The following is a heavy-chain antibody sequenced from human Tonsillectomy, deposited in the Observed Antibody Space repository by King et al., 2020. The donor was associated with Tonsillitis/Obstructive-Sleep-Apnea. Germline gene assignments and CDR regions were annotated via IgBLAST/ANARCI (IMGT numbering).Heavy chain of an antibody. V-gene: IGHV3-30*04. CDR3: ARAANDDFWSGPYYLDV. D-gene: IGHD3-3*01. J-gene: IGHJ6*03. CDR1: GFTFSNYT. CDR2: ISYDGSNK. Sequence: VQLVESGGGVVQPGRSLRLSCAASGFTFSNYTIHWVRQAPGKGPEWVAVISYDGSNKYYADSVKGRFTISRDNSKNTLYLRMHSLRPEDTAVYYCARAANDDFWSGPYYLDVWGKGTTVSVSS.